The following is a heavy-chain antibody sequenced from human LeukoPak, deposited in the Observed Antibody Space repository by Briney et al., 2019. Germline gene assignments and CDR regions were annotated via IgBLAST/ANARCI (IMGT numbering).Heavy chain of an antibody. D-gene: IGHD2-15*01. CDR3: ARSTQRYCSGGTCFPYWFDP. CDR2: ISDSGSP. V-gene: IGHV4-59*01. Sequence: SETLSLTCTVSGGSINTYYWSWLRQPPGKGLEWIGYISDSGSPSYNPSLKSRVTISIDTSKKQFSLMLSSVTAVDTAIYYCARSTQRYCSGGTCFPYWFDPWGPGALVTVSS. J-gene: IGHJ5*02. CDR1: GGSINTYY.